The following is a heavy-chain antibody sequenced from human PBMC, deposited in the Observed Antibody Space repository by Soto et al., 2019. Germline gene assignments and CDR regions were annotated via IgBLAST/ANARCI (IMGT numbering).Heavy chain of an antibody. CDR3: AREGGRHSGGIDY. V-gene: IGHV1-69*01. Sequence: QVQLVQSGAEVKKPGSSVKVSCKASGGTFSSYSINWVRQAPGQGLEWMGEIIPIFRTANYTQKFQGRVTITADESTSTAYMELSSLRSEDTAVYYCAREGGRHSGGIDYWGQGTLVTVSS. J-gene: IGHJ4*02. CDR1: GGTFSSYS. CDR2: IIPIFRTA. D-gene: IGHD1-26*01.